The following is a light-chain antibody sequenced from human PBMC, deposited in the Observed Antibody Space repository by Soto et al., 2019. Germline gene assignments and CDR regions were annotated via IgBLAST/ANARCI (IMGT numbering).Light chain of an antibody. J-gene: IGLJ1*01. V-gene: IGLV2-11*01. CDR2: GVS. CDR3: SSYTSNNTLV. Sequence: QSVLTQPRSVSGSPGQSVTISCTGTSSDVGGYEYVSWYQQHPGKAPKLMIYGVSKRPSGVPDRFSGTRSGNTASLTISGLQTEDEADYYCSSYTSNNTLVFGTGTKLTVL. CDR1: SSDVGGYEY.